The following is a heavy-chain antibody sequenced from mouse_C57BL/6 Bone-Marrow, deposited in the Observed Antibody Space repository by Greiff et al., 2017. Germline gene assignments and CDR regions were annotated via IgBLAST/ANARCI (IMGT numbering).Heavy chain of an antibody. CDR2: IRNKANNHAT. CDR1: GFTFSDAW. D-gene: IGHD2-12*01. V-gene: IGHV6-6*01. CDR3: SPSYYSDEEVWFAY. Sequence: EVQLVESGGGLVQPGGSMKLSCAASGFTFSDAWMDWVRQSPEKGLEWVAEIRNKANNHATYYAESVKGRFTISRDDSKCSVYLQMNSLRSEDAGIYYCSPSYYSDEEVWFAYWGQGTLVTVSA. J-gene: IGHJ3*01.